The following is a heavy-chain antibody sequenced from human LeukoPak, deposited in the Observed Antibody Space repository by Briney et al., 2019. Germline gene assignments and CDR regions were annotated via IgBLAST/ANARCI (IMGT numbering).Heavy chain of an antibody. D-gene: IGHD2-21*01. CDR3: AKSSNCGGDCYYMDV. Sequence: PGRSLRLSCAASGFTFSSYGMHWVRQAPGKGLEWVAVISYDGSNKYYADSVKGRFTISRDNSKNTLYLQMNSLRAEDTAVYYCAKSSNCGGDCYYMDVWGKGTTVTVSS. CDR1: GFTFSSYG. V-gene: IGHV3-30*18. CDR2: ISYDGSNK. J-gene: IGHJ6*03.